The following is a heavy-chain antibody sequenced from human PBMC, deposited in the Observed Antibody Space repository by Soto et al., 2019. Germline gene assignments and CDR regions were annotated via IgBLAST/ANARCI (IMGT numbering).Heavy chain of an antibody. Sequence: SVKVSCKASGYTFTSYDINWVRQATGQGLEWMGGIIPIFGTANYAQKFQGRVTITADESTSTAYMELSSLRSEDTAVYYCARSAGGYSYGYPYYGMDVWGQGTTVTVSS. D-gene: IGHD5-18*01. CDR1: GYTFTSYD. J-gene: IGHJ6*02. CDR3: ARSAGGYSYGYPYYGMDV. CDR2: IIPIFGTA. V-gene: IGHV1-69*13.